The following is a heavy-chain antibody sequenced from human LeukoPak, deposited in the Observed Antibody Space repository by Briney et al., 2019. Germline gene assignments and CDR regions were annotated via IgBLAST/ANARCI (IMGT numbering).Heavy chain of an antibody. J-gene: IGHJ3*02. CDR1: GFTFSSYG. D-gene: IGHD3-9*01. Sequence: GGSLRLSCAASGFTFSSYGMHWVRQAPGKGLEWVAVISYDGYNKYYADSVKGRFTVSRDNSKNTLYLQMNSLRAEDTAVYYCARDDDWNAFDIWGQGTMVTVSS. CDR3: ARDDDWNAFDI. CDR2: ISYDGYNK. V-gene: IGHV3-30*03.